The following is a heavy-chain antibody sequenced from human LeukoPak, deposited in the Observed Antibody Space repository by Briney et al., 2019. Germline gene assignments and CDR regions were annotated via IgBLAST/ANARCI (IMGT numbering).Heavy chain of an antibody. CDR3: ARGPYSSGWYGYYYYYMDV. Sequence: GASVKVSCKASGYTFTGYYMHWVRQAPGQGLEWMGWINPNSGGTNYAQKFQGRVTMTRDTSISTAYMELSRLRSDDTAVYYCARGPYSSGWYGYYYYYMDVWGKGTTVTVSS. D-gene: IGHD6-19*01. J-gene: IGHJ6*03. CDR2: INPNSGGT. V-gene: IGHV1-2*02. CDR1: GYTFTGYY.